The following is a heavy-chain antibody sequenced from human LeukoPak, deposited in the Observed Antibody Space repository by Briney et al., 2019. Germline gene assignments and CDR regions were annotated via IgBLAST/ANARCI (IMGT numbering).Heavy chain of an antibody. Sequence: GGSLRLSCAASGVTFTDYYMNWIPEAPGEGLEWVSYIASSGSTIYYADSVKGRFTISRDNAKNSLYLQMNSLRVEDTAVYYCARQRRWGFDYWGQGTLVTVSS. V-gene: IGHV3-11*04. D-gene: IGHD5-24*01. J-gene: IGHJ4*02. CDR1: GVTFTDYY. CDR3: ARQRRWGFDY. CDR2: IASSGSTI.